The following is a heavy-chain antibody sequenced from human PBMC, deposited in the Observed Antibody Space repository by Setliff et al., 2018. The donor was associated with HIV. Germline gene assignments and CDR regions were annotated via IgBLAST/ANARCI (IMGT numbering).Heavy chain of an antibody. V-gene: IGHV4-59*04. CDR2: TYYGGST. CDR3: AGGVEGYYFDY. J-gene: IGHJ4*02. CDR1: GVSITSYY. D-gene: IGHD3-16*01. Sequence: SETLSLTCTVSGVSITSYYWSWVRQVPGKGLEWIGNTYYGGSTDYSKYNPSLKSRVTISVDTSKNQFPLKLSSVTAADTAAYYCAGGVEGYYFDYWGQGTLVTVSS.